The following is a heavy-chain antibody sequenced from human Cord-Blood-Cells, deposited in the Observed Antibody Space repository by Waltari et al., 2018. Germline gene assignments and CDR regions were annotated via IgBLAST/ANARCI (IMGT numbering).Heavy chain of an antibody. CDR1: GYTFTGYY. J-gene: IGHJ4*02. Sequence: QVQLVQSGAEVKKPGASVKVSCKASGYTFTGYYMHWVRQAPGQGLEWMGWINPKSGGTNYAQKFQGRVTMTRDTSISTAYMELSRLRSDDTAVYYCAREQEPTGPRDYWGQGTLVTVSS. CDR2: INPKSGGT. CDR3: AREQEPTGPRDY. V-gene: IGHV1-2*02. D-gene: IGHD1-1*01.